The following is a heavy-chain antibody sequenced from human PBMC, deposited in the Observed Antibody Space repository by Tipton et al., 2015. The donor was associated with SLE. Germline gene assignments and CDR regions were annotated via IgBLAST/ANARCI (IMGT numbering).Heavy chain of an antibody. CDR1: GHSFNSYW. J-gene: IGHJ6*02. Sequence: QLVQSGAEVKKSGESLKISCKGPGHSFNSYWIGWVRQTAGKGLEWIGIIYAGDSDTRYSPSFQGQVTISVDKSISTAYLQWSSLKASDSAIYYCARLGYGCSGGRCFGVDVWGQGTTVSVSS. V-gene: IGHV5-51*03. CDR2: IYAGDSDT. CDR3: ARLGYGCSGGRCFGVDV. D-gene: IGHD2-15*01.